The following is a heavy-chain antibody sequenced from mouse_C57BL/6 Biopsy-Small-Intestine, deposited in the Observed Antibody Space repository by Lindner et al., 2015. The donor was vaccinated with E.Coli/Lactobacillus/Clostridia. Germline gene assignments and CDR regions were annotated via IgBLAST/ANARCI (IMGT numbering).Heavy chain of an antibody. J-gene: IGHJ1*01. D-gene: IGHD1-1*02. CDR2: IVTFFGTP. CDR1: GGNFNNYA. V-gene: IGHV1-63*01. CDR3: ARGTTVVPYYYYGLDV. Sequence: SVKVSCKVSGGNFNNYAISWVRQAPGHGLEWLGGIVTFFGTPNYAQKFQGRVAITADEFTSTAYMELSSLTPDDTAVYYCARGTTVVPYYYYGLDVWGQGTTVTVSS.